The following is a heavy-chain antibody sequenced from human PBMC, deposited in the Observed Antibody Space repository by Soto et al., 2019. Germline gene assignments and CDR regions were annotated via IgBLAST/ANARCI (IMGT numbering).Heavy chain of an antibody. CDR1: GFTFSSYG. CDR2: IWYDGSNK. V-gene: IGHV3-33*01. J-gene: IGHJ4*02. CDR3: ARDTTADPFRYFDY. Sequence: PGGSLRLSCAESGFTFSSYGMHRVRQAPGKGLEWVAVIWYDGSNKYYADSVKGRFTISRDNSKNTLYLQMNSLRAEDTAVYYCARDTTADPFRYFDYWGQGTLVTISS. D-gene: IGHD2-21*02.